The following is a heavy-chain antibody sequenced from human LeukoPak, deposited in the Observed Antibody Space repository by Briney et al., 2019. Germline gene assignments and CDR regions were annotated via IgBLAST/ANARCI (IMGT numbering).Heavy chain of an antibody. J-gene: IGHJ6*03. Sequence: SETLSLTCTVSGGSTSSYYWNWIRQPAGKRLEWIGRVYTSGSTNYNPSLKSRVTMSVDTSKNQFSLKLSSVTAADTAVYYCARALYTAMVTQWVYYYMDVWGKGTTVTVSS. V-gene: IGHV4-4*07. D-gene: IGHD5-18*01. CDR1: GGSTSSYY. CDR3: ARALYTAMVTQWVYYYMDV. CDR2: VYTSGST.